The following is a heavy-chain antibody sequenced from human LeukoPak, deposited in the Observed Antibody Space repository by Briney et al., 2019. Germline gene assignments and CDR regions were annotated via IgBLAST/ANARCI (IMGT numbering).Heavy chain of an antibody. CDR1: GYSLSTYY. Sequence: SETLSLTCTVSGYSLSTYYWSWIRQFAGKGLEWIGRIYSSGSTTYNPSLKSRVTMSVDRSKNQFSLKLTSVPAADTAVYYCARETFDSSGYSLEPDYWGLGILVTVSS. D-gene: IGHD3-22*01. V-gene: IGHV4-4*07. CDR2: IYSSGST. J-gene: IGHJ4*02. CDR3: ARETFDSSGYSLEPDY.